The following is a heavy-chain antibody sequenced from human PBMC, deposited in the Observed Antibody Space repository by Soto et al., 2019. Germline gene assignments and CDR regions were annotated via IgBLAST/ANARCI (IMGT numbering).Heavy chain of an antibody. CDR2: ISYDGSNK. D-gene: IGHD6-6*01. CDR3: AKDRTAARWDYFDY. Sequence: GGSLRLSCAASGFTFSSYWMSWVRQAPGKGLEWVAVISYDGSNKYYADSVKGRFTISRDNSKNTLYLQMNSLRAEDTAVYYCAKDRTAARWDYFDYWGQGTLVTVSS. J-gene: IGHJ4*02. CDR1: GFTFSSYW. V-gene: IGHV3-30*18.